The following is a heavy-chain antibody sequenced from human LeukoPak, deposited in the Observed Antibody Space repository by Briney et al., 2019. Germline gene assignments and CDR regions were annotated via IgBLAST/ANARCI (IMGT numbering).Heavy chain of an antibody. CDR2: IWNDGSYK. CDR1: GFTFSSCG. J-gene: IGHJ4*02. V-gene: IGHV3-33*06. CDR3: AKPTRGSGSFLIEY. Sequence: LPGRSLRLSCAASGFTFSSCGMHWVRQAPGKGLEWVAVIWNDGSYKYYADSVKGRFTISRDNSKNTLYLEMNSLRDEDTAVYYCAKPTRGSGSFLIEYWGQGTLVTVSS. D-gene: IGHD1-26*01.